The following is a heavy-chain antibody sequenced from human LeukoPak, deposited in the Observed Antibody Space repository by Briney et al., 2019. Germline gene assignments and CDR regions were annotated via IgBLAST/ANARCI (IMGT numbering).Heavy chain of an antibody. Sequence: ASGKVSCKASGYAFTIYGNTWVRQAPGQGLELMGWISAYSGNTNYAQKLQGRVTKTTDTYTSTAYMELRSLRSDDTAVYYCARESVSSSCPVGYWGQGTLVTVSS. D-gene: IGHD6-13*01. V-gene: IGHV1-18*01. CDR1: GYAFTIYG. J-gene: IGHJ4*02. CDR2: ISAYSGNT. CDR3: ARESVSSSCPVGY.